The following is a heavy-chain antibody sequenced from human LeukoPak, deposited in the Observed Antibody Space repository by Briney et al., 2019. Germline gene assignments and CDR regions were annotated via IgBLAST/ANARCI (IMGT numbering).Heavy chain of an antibody. CDR3: ARDRVNWNDVGGLFDY. CDR1: GFTVSSSY. Sequence: GGSLRLSCAASGFTVSSSYMSWVRQAPGKGLEWVSLIYSGGSTSYADSVKGRFTFSRDNSKNTLYLQMNSLRAEDTAVYYCARDRVNWNDVGGLFDYWGQGTLVTVSS. D-gene: IGHD1-1*01. J-gene: IGHJ4*02. V-gene: IGHV3-53*01. CDR2: IYSGGST.